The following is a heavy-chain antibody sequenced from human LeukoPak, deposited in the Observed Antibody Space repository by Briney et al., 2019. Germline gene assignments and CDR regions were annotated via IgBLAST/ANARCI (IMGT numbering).Heavy chain of an antibody. J-gene: IGHJ5*02. CDR2: FHNSGTS. CDR1: DDSISDYY. Sequence: SETLSLTCTVSDDSISDYYRGWIRQPPGKGLEWIGYFHNSGTSTYNPSLKSRVTISVDTSKNQFSLKLSSVTAADTAVYYCARIMTMYSSSVGWFDPWGQGTLVTVSS. CDR3: ARIMTMYSSSVGWFDP. V-gene: IGHV4-59*01. D-gene: IGHD6-13*01.